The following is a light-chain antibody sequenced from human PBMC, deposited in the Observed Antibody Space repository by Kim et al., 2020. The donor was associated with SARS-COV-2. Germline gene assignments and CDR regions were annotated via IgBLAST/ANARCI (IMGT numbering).Light chain of an antibody. CDR1: NSDVGGYNY. V-gene: IGLV2-11*03. Sequence: GRSVTISCTGTNSDVGGYNYVSWYQQHPDKAPKLLIYDVTTRPSGVPDRFSGSKSGNTASLTISGLQAEDESDYYCCSYTGRYSWVFGGGTQLTVL. CDR3: CSYTGRYSWV. J-gene: IGLJ3*02. CDR2: DVT.